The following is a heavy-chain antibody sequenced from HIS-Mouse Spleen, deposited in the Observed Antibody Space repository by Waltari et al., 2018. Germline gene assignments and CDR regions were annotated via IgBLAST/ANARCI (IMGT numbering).Heavy chain of an antibody. D-gene: IGHD6-19*01. CDR1: GGSCRGYY. Sequence: QVQLQQWGAGLLTPSETLSLTCAVYGGSCRGYYWSWIRQPPGKGLEWIGEINHSGSTNYNPSLKSRVTISVDTSKNQFSLKLSSVTAADTAVYYCARTVSIAVAGSDAFDIWGQGTMVTVSS. V-gene: IGHV4-34*01. CDR3: ARTVSIAVAGSDAFDI. J-gene: IGHJ3*02. CDR2: INHSGST.